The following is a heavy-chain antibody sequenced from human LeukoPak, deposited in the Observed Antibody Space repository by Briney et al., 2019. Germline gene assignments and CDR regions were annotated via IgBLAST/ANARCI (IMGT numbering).Heavy chain of an antibody. D-gene: IGHD6-13*01. CDR3: AKDLGSWYSFDY. V-gene: IGHV3-23*01. Sequence: GGSLRLSCAASGFTFSSFAMSWVRQAPGQGLEWVSAISVSGDRTYYADSGKGRFTISRDNSKNTLYLQMNSLRAEDTAVYYCAKDLGSWYSFDYWGQGTLVTVSS. CDR2: ISVSGDRT. CDR1: GFTFSSFA. J-gene: IGHJ4*02.